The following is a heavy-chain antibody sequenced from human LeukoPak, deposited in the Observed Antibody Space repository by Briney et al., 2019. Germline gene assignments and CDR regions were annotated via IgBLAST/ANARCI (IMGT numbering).Heavy chain of an antibody. J-gene: IGHJ3*02. CDR2: ISFDGSNK. V-gene: IGHV3-30*18. CDR1: GFTFSNYG. Sequence: TGGSLRLSCAASGFTFSNYGMHWVRQAPGKVLEWVAVISFDGSNKYYADSVKGRFTISRDNSKNTLYLQMNSLRAEDTAVYYCAKSIVGATGDAFDIWGQGTMVTVSS. CDR3: AKSIVGATGDAFDI. D-gene: IGHD1-26*01.